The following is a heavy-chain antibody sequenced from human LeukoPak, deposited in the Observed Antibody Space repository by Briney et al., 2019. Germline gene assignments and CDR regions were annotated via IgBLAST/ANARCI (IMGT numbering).Heavy chain of an antibody. J-gene: IGHJ4*02. D-gene: IGHD5-24*01. V-gene: IGHV1-69*13. Sequence: GASVKVSCKASGGTFSSYAISWVRQAPGQGLEWMGGITPIFGTANYAQKFQGRVTITADESTSTAYMELSSLRSEDTAVYYCAREMATIEGRYLAQPPPFDYWGQGTLVTVSS. CDR2: ITPIFGTA. CDR1: GGTFSSYA. CDR3: AREMATIEGRYLAQPPPFDY.